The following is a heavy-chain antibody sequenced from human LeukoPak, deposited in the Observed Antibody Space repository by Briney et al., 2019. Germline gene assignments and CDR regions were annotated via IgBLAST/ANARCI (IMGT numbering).Heavy chain of an antibody. Sequence: PGGSLRLSCVASGFTFSNYAMNWVRQAPGKGLEWIGEIYHSGSTNYNPSLKSRVTISVDKSKNQFSLKLSSVTAADTAVYYCARAPLIAVAGRYYYYGMDVWGQGTTVTVSS. D-gene: IGHD6-19*01. J-gene: IGHJ6*02. CDR1: GFTFSNYAM. CDR3: ARAPLIAVAGRYYYYGMDV. V-gene: IGHV4-4*02. CDR2: IYHSGST.